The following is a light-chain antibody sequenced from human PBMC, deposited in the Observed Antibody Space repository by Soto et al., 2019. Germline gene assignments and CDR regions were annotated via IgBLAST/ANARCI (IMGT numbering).Light chain of an antibody. CDR2: DAS. V-gene: IGKV1-5*01. CDR3: QQYNSYPLT. CDR1: QSISSW. J-gene: IGKJ4*01. Sequence: DIQMTQSPSTLSASVGDRVTITCRASQSISSWLAWYRQKPGKAPKLLIYDASSLESGVPSRFSGSGSGTEFTLTISSLQPDDFATYYCQQYNSYPLTFGGGTKV.